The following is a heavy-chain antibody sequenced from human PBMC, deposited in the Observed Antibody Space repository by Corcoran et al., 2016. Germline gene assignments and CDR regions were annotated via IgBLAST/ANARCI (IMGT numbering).Heavy chain of an antibody. J-gene: IGHJ4*02. Sequence: EVQLVESGGGLVKPGGSLRLSCAASGFTFSSYSMNWVRQAPGKGLEWVSSISSSRNIDYADAVKGRFTISRDNAKNSLYLQMNSLRAEDTAVYYCARDSTDFDYWGQGTLVTVSS. CDR1: GFTFSSYS. CDR2: ISSSRNI. V-gene: IGHV3-21*01. CDR3: ARDSTDFDY.